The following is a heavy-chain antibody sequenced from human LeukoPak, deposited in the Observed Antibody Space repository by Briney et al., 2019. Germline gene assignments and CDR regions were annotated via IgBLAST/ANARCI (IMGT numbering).Heavy chain of an antibody. V-gene: IGHV3-30*02. D-gene: IGHD2-2*02. CDR1: GFIFSNSA. Sequence: GGSLRLSCAASGFIFSNSAIHWVRQSPGKGLEWVAFISEDGTKKLYVDSVKDRFTISRDNSKNTLYLQMTSLRPEDTAVYYCAKDILPGVGSFDYWGQGTLVTVSS. J-gene: IGHJ4*02. CDR2: ISEDGTKK. CDR3: AKDILPGVGSFDY.